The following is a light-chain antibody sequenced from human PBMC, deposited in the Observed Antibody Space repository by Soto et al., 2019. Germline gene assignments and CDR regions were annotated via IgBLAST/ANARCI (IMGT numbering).Light chain of an antibody. Sequence: DIQLTQSPSFLSASVGDRVTITCRASQCISNNLAWYQHNPGKPPKLLIYGASTLQSGVPSRFSGSGSGTEFTLTISSLQPEDFATYYCQQLNNYPRALTFGGGTKVEIK. CDR2: GAS. J-gene: IGKJ4*01. CDR1: QCISNN. CDR3: QQLNNYPRALT. V-gene: IGKV1-9*01.